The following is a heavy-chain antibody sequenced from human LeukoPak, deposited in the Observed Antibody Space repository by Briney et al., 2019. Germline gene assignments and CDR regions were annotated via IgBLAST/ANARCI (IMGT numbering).Heavy chain of an antibody. CDR1: GFTFSTYT. V-gene: IGHV3-21*01. CDR3: ARGDKSSGWYFFDY. CDR2: ISGSSSYI. D-gene: IGHD6-19*01. Sequence: GGSLRLSCAASGFTFSTYTMNWVRQAPGKRLEWVSSISGSSSYIYYADSVKGRFTISRDNAKNSLYLQMNSLRAEDTAVYYCARGDKSSGWYFFDYWGQGTLVTVSS. J-gene: IGHJ4*02.